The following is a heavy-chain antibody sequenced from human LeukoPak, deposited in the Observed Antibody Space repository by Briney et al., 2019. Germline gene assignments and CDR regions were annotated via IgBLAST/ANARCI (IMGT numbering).Heavy chain of an antibody. CDR1: GYTLTGYY. CDR3: ARDHSFDY. Sequence: ASVTVSCKASGYTLTGYYIHWVRQAPGQGLEWMGRINSNSSGTNYAQKFQGRVTITRDTSITTVYMELSGLKSDDTAVYFCARDHSFDYWGQGTLVTVSS. V-gene: IGHV1-2*06. J-gene: IGHJ4*02. CDR2: INSNSSGT.